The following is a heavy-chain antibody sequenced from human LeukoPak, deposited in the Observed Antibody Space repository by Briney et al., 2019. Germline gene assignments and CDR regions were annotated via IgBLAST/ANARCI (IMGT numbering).Heavy chain of an antibody. CDR2: TSSDLNVK. CDR1: GFTFSSVW. D-gene: IGHD3-10*01. V-gene: IGHV3-30*03. Sequence: GGSLRLSCAASGFTFSSVWMSWVRQAPGKGLGWVAVTSSDLNVKLYADSVKGRFTISRDNSRSTLYLQMNSLRPEDTAIYYCAREGYYGSGSPPSLYFDYWGQGTLVTVSS. CDR3: AREGYYGSGSPPSLYFDY. J-gene: IGHJ4*02.